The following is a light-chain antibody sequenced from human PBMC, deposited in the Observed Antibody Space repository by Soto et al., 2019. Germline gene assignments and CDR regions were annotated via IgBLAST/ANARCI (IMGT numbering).Light chain of an antibody. CDR1: QSVLYSSNNKNY. CDR2: WAS. J-gene: IGKJ2*01. CDR3: QQYYSTLYI. V-gene: IGKV4-1*01. Sequence: DIVMTQSPDSLAVSLGERATINCKSSQSVLYSSNNKNYLAWYQQKPGQPPKLLIYWASTRDSGVPDRISGSVSGTDFTLSISSLQDEGVAVYYCQQYYSTLYIFSQRTKLLIK.